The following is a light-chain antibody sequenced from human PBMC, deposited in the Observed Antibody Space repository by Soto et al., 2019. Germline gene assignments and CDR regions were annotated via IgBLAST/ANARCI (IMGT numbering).Light chain of an antibody. CDR2: EVS. V-gene: IGLV2-14*01. CDR1: RSDVGGYSF. CDR3: SSYTSTSTRV. J-gene: IGLJ1*01. Sequence: QSALTQPASVSGSPGQSITISCTGTRSDVGGYSFVSWYQQHPGKAPKLMISEVSNRPSGVSNRFSGSKSGNTASLTISGLQAEDEADYYCSSYTSTSTRVFGTGTKVTVL.